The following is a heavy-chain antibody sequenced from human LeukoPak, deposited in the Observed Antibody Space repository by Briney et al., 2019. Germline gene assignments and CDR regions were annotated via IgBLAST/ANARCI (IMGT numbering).Heavy chain of an antibody. V-gene: IGHV4-34*01. Sequence: SETLSLTCAVYGGSFSGYYWSWIRQPPGKGLEWIWEINHSGSTNYNPSLKRRVTISVDTSKTKFSLKLSSVTAADTAVYYCARLYRANYYYYYYMDVWGKGTTVTVSS. CDR3: ARLYRANYYYYYYMDV. J-gene: IGHJ6*03. CDR2: INHSGST. D-gene: IGHD3-16*02. CDR1: GGSFSGYY.